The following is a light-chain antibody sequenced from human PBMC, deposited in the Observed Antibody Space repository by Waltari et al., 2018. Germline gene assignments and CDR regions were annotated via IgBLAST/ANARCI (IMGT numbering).Light chain of an antibody. J-gene: IGLJ2*01. CDR3: SSQTLDGLVL. V-gene: IGLV2-14*03. Sequence: QSALTQPASVSGSPGQSITISCSGVASAAGASDFVSWHQHHPGKAPQVIIYDVTNRPSGVSDRFSASKSANTASLTISRLQPEDEADYYCSSQTLDGLVLFGGGTRLTVL. CDR1: ASAAGASDF. CDR2: DVT.